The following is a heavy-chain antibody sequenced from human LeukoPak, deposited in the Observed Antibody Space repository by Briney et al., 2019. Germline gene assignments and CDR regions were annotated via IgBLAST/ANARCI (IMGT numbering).Heavy chain of an antibody. CDR1: GFTFTNYN. CDR2: ITSGSGAT. Sequence: PGGSLRLSCAASGFTFTNYNMNWVRQAPGKGLEWVSYITSGSGATYYADYVKGRFTISRDNAKNSLYLQMNSLRDEDTALYYCGRTSGSGWYFDCWGQGTLVTVSS. D-gene: IGHD6-19*01. J-gene: IGHJ4*02. V-gene: IGHV3-48*02. CDR3: GRTSGSGWYFDC.